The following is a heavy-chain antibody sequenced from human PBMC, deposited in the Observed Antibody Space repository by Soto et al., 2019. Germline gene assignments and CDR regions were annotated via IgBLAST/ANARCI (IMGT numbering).Heavy chain of an antibody. Sequence: EVQLVESGGGLVQPGGSLRLSCAASGFTFSLYSMSWVRQAPGKGLVWVSYISRSSTGIHYADSVKGRFTISRDDATNSMHLQMNRLRDGDTAVYYCARAVTWGLDVWGQGTTVSISS. CDR3: ARAVTWGLDV. CDR2: ISRSSTGI. D-gene: IGHD3-10*01. J-gene: IGHJ6*02. CDR1: GFTFSLYS. V-gene: IGHV3-48*02.